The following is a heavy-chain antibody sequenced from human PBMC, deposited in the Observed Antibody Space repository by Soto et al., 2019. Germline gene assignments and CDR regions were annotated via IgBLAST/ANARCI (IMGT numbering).Heavy chain of an antibody. CDR2: IYYSGST. CDR1: GGSISSYY. D-gene: IGHD5-12*01. V-gene: IGHV4-59*01. CDR3: ARSEDGYNYWNYFDY. Sequence: PSETLSLTCTVSGGSISSYYWSWIRQPPGKGLEWIGYIYYSGSTNYNPSLKSRVTISVDTSKNQFSLKLSSVTAADTAVYYCARSEDGYNYWNYFDYWGQGTLVTVSS. J-gene: IGHJ4*02.